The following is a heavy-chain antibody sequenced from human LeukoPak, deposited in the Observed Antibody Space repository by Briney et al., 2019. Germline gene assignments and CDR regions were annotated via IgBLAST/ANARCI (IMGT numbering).Heavy chain of an antibody. J-gene: IGHJ6*04. CDR3: AELGITMIGGV. V-gene: IGHV3-21*01. CDR1: GFTFSNYN. CDR2: ISSSSSYI. Sequence: GSLRLSCAASGFTFSNYNMNWVRQAPGKGLEWVSSISSSSSYIYYADSVKGRFTISRDNAKNSLYLQMNSLRAEDTADYCAELGITMIGGVWGKGTTVTISS. D-gene: IGHD3-10*02.